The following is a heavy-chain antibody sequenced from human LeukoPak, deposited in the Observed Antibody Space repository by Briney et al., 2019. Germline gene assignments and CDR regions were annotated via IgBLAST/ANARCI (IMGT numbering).Heavy chain of an antibody. CDR2: INPSSGGT. D-gene: IGHD4-11*01. CDR1: GYIFTGYY. CDR3: ARVQLQWGRNYYMDV. V-gene: IGHV1-2*02. J-gene: IGHJ6*03. Sequence: GASVKVSCKASGYIFTGYYMHWVRQAPGQGLEWMGWINPSSGGTTYAQKFQGRVTMTRDTSISTAYMELSRLRSDDTAAYYCARVQLQWGRNYYMDVWGKGTTVTISS.